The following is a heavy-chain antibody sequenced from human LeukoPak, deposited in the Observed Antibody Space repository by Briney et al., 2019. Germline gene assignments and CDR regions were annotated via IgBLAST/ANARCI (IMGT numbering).Heavy chain of an antibody. CDR2: IYYSGST. V-gene: IGHV4-59*08. CDR1: GGSISSYY. CDR3: ARLGGYSYGFWAFDI. Sequence: SETLSLTCTVSGGSISSYYWSWIRQPPGKGLEWIGYIYYSGSTNYNPSLKSRVTISVDTSKNQFSLKLSSVTAADTAVYYCARLGGYSYGFWAFDIWGQGTMVTVYS. D-gene: IGHD5-18*01. J-gene: IGHJ3*02.